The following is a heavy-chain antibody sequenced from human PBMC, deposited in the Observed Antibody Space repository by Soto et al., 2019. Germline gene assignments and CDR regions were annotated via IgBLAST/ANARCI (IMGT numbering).Heavy chain of an antibody. Sequence: SETLSLTCTVSGGSISSYYWSWIRQPPGKGLEWIGYIYYSGSTNYNPSLKSRVTISVDTSKNQFSLKLSSVTAADTAVYYCARSIVVVTAADYWGQGTLVPVSP. CDR3: ARSIVVVTAADY. CDR1: GGSISSYY. V-gene: IGHV4-59*08. J-gene: IGHJ4*02. D-gene: IGHD2-21*02. CDR2: IYYSGST.